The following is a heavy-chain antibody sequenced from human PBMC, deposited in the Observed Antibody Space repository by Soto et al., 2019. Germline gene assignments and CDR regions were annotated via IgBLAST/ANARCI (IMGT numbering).Heavy chain of an antibody. CDR2: ISAYNGNT. Sequence: QVQLVQSGAAVKKPGASVKVSCKTSVYTFTSYGISWVRQAPGQGLEWMGWISAYNGNTNYAQKLQGTVTMTTDTATSTAYMELRSLRSDDTAVYYCARKGEDDYGDYWFDPWGQGTLVTVS. CDR1: VYTFTSYG. CDR3: ARKGEDDYGDYWFDP. V-gene: IGHV1-18*01. J-gene: IGHJ5*02. D-gene: IGHD4-17*01.